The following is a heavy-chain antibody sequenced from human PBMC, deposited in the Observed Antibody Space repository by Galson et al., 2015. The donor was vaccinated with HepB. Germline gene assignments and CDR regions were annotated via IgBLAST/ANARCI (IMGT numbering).Heavy chain of an antibody. CDR1: GFTFSSYS. J-gene: IGHJ4*02. Sequence: SLRLSCAASGFTFSSYSMNWVRQAPGKGLEWVSSISSSSSYIYYADSVKGRFTISRDNAKNSLYLQMNSLRAEDTAVYYCARDLTHLGYYDSSQQDYWGQGTLVTVSS. CDR2: ISSSSSYI. D-gene: IGHD3-22*01. CDR3: ARDLTHLGYYDSSQQDY. V-gene: IGHV3-21*01.